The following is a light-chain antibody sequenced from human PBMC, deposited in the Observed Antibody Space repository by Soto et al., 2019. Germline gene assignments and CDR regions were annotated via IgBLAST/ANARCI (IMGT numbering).Light chain of an antibody. Sequence: DIQMTQSPSTLSASVGDGVTITCRASQSISSWLAWYQQKPGKVPKVLIYKASSLESGVPSRFSGSGSGTEFTLTISSLQPDDFATYYCQQYNSHSGTFGQGTKVEIK. CDR1: QSISSW. J-gene: IGKJ1*01. V-gene: IGKV1-5*03. CDR3: QQYNSHSGT. CDR2: KAS.